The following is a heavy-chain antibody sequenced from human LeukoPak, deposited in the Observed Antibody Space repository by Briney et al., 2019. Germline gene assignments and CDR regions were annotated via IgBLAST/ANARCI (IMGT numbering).Heavy chain of an antibody. CDR3: ARGGGYASPIGY. CDR1: GGSFTDYY. V-gene: IGHV4-34*01. D-gene: IGHD5-12*01. Sequence: KPSETLSLTCAVYGGSFTDYYWSWIRQPPGKGLEWIGYIYHSGSTNYNPSLKSRVTISVDTSKNQFSLKLSSVTAADTAVYYCARGGGYASPIGYWGQGALVTVSS. J-gene: IGHJ4*02. CDR2: IYHSGST.